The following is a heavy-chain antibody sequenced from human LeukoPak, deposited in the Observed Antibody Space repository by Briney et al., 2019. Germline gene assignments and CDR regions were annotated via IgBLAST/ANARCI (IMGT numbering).Heavy chain of an antibody. CDR3: TKAGLRGDDSHAKLSDY. D-gene: IGHD2-21*01. CDR2: ISDSGYYT. J-gene: IGHJ4*02. V-gene: IGHV3-23*01. Sequence: GGSLRLSCAASGFTFSSYAMSWVRQAPGKGLEWVSTISDSGYYTYYADSVKGRFTISRDNSRNTLHLQMNSLRGEDTAVYYCTKAGLRGDDSHAKLSDYWGQGTLVTVSS. CDR1: GFTFSSYA.